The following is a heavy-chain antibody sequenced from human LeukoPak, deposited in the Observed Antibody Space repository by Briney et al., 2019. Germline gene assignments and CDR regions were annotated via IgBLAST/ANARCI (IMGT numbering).Heavy chain of an antibody. J-gene: IGHJ4*02. D-gene: IGHD3-22*01. Sequence: SETLSLTCTVSGYSISSGYYWGWIRQPPGKGLEWIGSIYHSGSTYYNPSLKSRVTISVDKSKNQFSLKLSSVTAADTAVYYCARSGEYYYDSSGSPFDYWGQGTLVAVSS. CDR2: IYHSGST. CDR3: ARSGEYYYDSSGSPFDY. CDR1: GYSISSGYY. V-gene: IGHV4-38-2*02.